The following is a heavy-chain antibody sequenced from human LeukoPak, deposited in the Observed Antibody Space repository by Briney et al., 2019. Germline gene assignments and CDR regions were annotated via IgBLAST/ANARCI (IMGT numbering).Heavy chain of an antibody. Sequence: ASVKVSCKASGYTFTSYGISWVRQASGQGLEWMGWISAYNGNTNYAQKLQGRVTMTTDTSTSTAYMELRSLRSDDTAVYYCARAGGYYYDSSGYTLPDAFDIWGQGTMVTVSS. CDR1: GYTFTSYG. V-gene: IGHV1-18*01. D-gene: IGHD3-22*01. CDR2: ISAYNGNT. CDR3: ARAGGYYYDSSGYTLPDAFDI. J-gene: IGHJ3*02.